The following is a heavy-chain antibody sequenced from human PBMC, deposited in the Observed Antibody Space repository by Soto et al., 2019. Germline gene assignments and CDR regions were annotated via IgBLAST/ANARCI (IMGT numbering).Heavy chain of an antibody. CDR2: SHPRDPDT. J-gene: IGHJ6*02. Sequence: GESLKISCKGSGYSFTSYWICWVRKMPGKGHEWMWRSHPRDPDTNYRASFQCHVTISVDKSISTSYLQWSSMKASHTAMYYCGTDAGAYVYYYGMGVWGQGTTVTASS. CDR1: GYSFTSYW. CDR3: GTDAGAYVYYYGMGV. V-gene: IGHV5-10-1*01. D-gene: IGHD4-17*01.